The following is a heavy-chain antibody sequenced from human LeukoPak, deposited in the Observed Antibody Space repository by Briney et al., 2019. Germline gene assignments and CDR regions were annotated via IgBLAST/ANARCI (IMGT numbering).Heavy chain of an antibody. Sequence: SQTLSLTCTVSGGSFSSGGYYWSWIRQPPGKGLEWIGYIYYSGSTNYNPSLKSRVTISVDTSKNQFSLKLSSVTAADTAVYYCARERTANYYPGDAFDIWGQGTMVTVSS. D-gene: IGHD1-26*01. CDR2: IYYSGST. CDR3: ARERTANYYPGDAFDI. J-gene: IGHJ3*02. CDR1: GGSFSSGGYY. V-gene: IGHV4-61*08.